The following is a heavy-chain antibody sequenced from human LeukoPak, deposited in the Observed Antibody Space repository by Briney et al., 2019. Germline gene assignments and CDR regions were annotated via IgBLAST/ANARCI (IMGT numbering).Heavy chain of an antibody. CDR1: GGSISSYY. CDR3: AREGTYYYDSSFSL. Sequence: PSETLSPSCTVSGGSISSYYWSWIRHPPGKGLEWIGYIYTSGSTNYNPSLKSRVTMSVDTSKNQFSLKLSSVTAADTAVYYCAREGTYYYDSSFSLWGQGTLVTVSS. J-gene: IGHJ4*02. D-gene: IGHD3-22*01. CDR2: IYTSGST. V-gene: IGHV4-4*09.